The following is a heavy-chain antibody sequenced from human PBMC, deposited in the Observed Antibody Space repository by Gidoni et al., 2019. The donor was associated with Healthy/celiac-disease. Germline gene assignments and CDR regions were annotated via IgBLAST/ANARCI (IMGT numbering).Heavy chain of an antibody. CDR2: ISSSSSYT. Sequence: QVQLVESGGGLVKPGGSLRLSCAASGFTFSDSYMSWIRQAPGKGLEWVSYISSSSSYTNYADSVKGRFTISRDNAKNSLYLQMNSLRAEDTAVYYCARKNYYDSSGYPGSSAFDIWGQGTMVTVSS. D-gene: IGHD3-22*01. CDR1: GFTFSDSY. V-gene: IGHV3-11*05. J-gene: IGHJ3*02. CDR3: ARKNYYDSSGYPGSSAFDI.